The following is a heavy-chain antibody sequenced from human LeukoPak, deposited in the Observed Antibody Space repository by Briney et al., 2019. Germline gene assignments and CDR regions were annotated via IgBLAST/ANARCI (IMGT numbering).Heavy chain of an antibody. J-gene: IGHJ3*02. CDR3: ARDTSSHAFDM. CDR2: VSGYNGNT. Sequence: ASVKVSCKASGYSFTSYGISWVRQAPGQGLEWMGWVSGYNGNTNYAQKFQGRVTMTTGTSTTTAYMELRSLESDDTAVYFCARDTSSHAFDMWGQGTVVTVSS. CDR1: GYSFTSYG. V-gene: IGHV1-18*01. D-gene: IGHD2-2*01.